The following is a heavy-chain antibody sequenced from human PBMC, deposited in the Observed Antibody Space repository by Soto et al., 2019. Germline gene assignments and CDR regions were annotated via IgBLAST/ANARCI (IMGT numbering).Heavy chain of an antibody. CDR2: SRHKPESYTT. D-gene: IGHD6-13*01. J-gene: IGHJ5*02. CDR1: GFTFSDYQ. Sequence: GGSLRLSCAVSGFTFSDYQMDWVRQAPGKGLEWVGRSRHKPESYTTEYAASVKGRFTISRGDSDNSLYLQMNNLKIDDTAVYYCARDMAAAGPWGQGTLVTVSS. V-gene: IGHV3-72*01. CDR3: ARDMAAAGP.